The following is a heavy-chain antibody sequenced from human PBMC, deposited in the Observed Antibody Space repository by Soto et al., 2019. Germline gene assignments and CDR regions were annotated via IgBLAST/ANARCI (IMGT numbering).Heavy chain of an antibody. V-gene: IGHV1-18*04. CDR2: ISAYSGNT. CDR1: GYTFTTYG. J-gene: IGHJ4*01. D-gene: IGHD4-17*01. Sequence: QVQLVQSGAEVKKPGASVKVSCKASGYTFTTYGITWVRQAPGQGLEWMGWISAYSGNTNYAQKLQGRLTVTTDTSTNTAYMDLRSLRSDDTGVYYCARVVKAGDYGDYGRYYFDSWGHGTLVTVSS. CDR3: ARVVKAGDYGDYGRYYFDS.